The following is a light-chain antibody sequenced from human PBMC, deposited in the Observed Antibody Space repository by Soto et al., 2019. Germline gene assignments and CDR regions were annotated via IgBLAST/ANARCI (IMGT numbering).Light chain of an antibody. CDR2: DAS. J-gene: IGKJ5*01. Sequence: IVLTQSLATLALSTGERATLSCWASQSVSSNYLAEYQQKPGLAPRLLIYDASTRATGIPDRFSGSGSGTDFSLTISRLEPEDFAVYYCQQYGSSPITFGQGTRLEI. CDR1: QSVSSNY. CDR3: QQYGSSPIT. V-gene: IGKV3D-20*01.